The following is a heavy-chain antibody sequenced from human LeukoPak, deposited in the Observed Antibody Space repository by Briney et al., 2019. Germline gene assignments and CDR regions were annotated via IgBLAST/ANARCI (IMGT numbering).Heavy chain of an antibody. J-gene: IGHJ4*02. CDR2: IGGSGSTK. Sequence: QPGGSLRLSCAASGFTFSSYSMNWVRQAPGKGLEWLSFIGGSGSTKYYADSVKGRFTISRDNAKRSLYLQMNSLRGEDTAVYYCARDRSDGFKNDFDYWGQGTLVTVSP. CDR1: GFTFSSYS. D-gene: IGHD5-24*01. CDR3: ARDRSDGFKNDFDY. V-gene: IGHV3-48*01.